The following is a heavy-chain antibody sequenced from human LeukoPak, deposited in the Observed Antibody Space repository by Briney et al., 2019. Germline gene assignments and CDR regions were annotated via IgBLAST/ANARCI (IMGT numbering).Heavy chain of an antibody. Sequence: GGSLRLSCAVSGVTVSSNSMSWVRQTPGKGLEWVSVTHSGGNTYYTESVKGRFTISRDISKNTLYLQMNSLRAEDTAVYYCARTIVLGPTTIRELDYWGQGTLVTVSS. CDR3: ARTIVLGPTTIRELDY. J-gene: IGHJ4*02. V-gene: IGHV3-66*02. CDR2: THSGGNT. D-gene: IGHD1-26*01. CDR1: GVTVSSNS.